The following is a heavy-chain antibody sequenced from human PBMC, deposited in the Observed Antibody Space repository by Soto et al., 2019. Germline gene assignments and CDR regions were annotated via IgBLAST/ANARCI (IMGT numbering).Heavy chain of an antibody. D-gene: IGHD6-13*01. V-gene: IGHV4-39*01. J-gene: IGHJ6*02. Sequence: SGTLALTCTVSGGSISSSSYYWGWIRQPPGKGLEWIGSIYYSGSTYCNPSLKSRVTISVDTSKNQFSLKLSSVTAADTAVYYCARLGAFYSSSWNYYYYGMDVWGQGTTVTVSS. CDR3: ARLGAFYSSSWNYYYYGMDV. CDR2: IYYSGST. CDR1: GGSISSSSYY.